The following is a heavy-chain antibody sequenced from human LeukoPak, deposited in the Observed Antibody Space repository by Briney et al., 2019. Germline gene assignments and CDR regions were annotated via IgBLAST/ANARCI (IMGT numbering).Heavy chain of an antibody. Sequence: GASVKVSCKASGYTFINYYMHWVRQAPGQGLEWMGIINPSGGSTSYAQKFQDRVTLTTDTSTTTAYMELRSLRSDDTAVYYCARALPGAYCGTTTCFSDHWGQGTLVTVSS. CDR2: INPSGGST. CDR3: ARALPGAYCGTTTCFSDH. CDR1: GYTFINYY. J-gene: IGHJ4*02. V-gene: IGHV1-46*01. D-gene: IGHD2-2*01.